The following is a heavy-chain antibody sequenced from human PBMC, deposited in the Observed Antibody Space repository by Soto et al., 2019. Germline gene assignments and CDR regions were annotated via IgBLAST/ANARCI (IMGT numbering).Heavy chain of an antibody. V-gene: IGHV3-53*01. CDR1: GFTVISNY. CDR2: IYSGGGT. Sequence: LRLSCAASGFTVISNYMSWVRQAPGKGLEWVTVIYSGGGTYYADSVKGRFTISRVNSNNTLYLQMNSLRAEDTAVYYCARAACSSGRPEYYQHRGQGPLVTVSS. D-gene: IGHD6-19*01. J-gene: IGHJ1*01. CDR3: ARAACSSGRPEYYQH.